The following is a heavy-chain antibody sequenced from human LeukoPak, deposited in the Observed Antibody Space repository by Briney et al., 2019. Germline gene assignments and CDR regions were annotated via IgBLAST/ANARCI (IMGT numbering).Heavy chain of an antibody. CDR2: INHSGST. V-gene: IGHV4-34*01. D-gene: IGHD3-3*01. J-gene: IGHJ5*02. Sequence: SETLSLTCAVYGGSFSGYYWSWIRQPPGKGLEWIGEINHSGSTNYNPSLKSRVTISVDTSKNQFSLKLSSVTAADTAVYYCARHDDFWSANWFDPWGQGTLVTVSS. CDR1: GGSFSGYY. CDR3: ARHDDFWSANWFDP.